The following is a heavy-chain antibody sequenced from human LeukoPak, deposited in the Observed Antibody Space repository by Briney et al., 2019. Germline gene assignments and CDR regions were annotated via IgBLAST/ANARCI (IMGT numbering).Heavy chain of an antibody. V-gene: IGHV1-46*01. Sequence: ASVKVSCKASGYNFIIYYMHWVRHAPGQGLEWMGIINPSGGSTSYAQKFQDRVTMTRDTSTSTVYMELSSLKSEDTAVYYCAREDVVLVDAVRYYYYGMDVWGQGTTVTVSS. CDR2: INPSGGST. J-gene: IGHJ6*02. CDR1: GYNFIIYY. CDR3: AREDVVLVDAVRYYYYGMDV. D-gene: IGHD2-8*01.